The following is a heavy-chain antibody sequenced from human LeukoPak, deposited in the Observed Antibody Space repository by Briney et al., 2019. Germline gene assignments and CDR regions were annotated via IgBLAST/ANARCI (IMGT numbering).Heavy chain of an antibody. Sequence: SETLSLTCTVSGGSISTTNYYWGWIRQSPGKGLEWFGCVYYSGSTYYNPSLKSRVTISVDTSQNQFSLQLTSVTAADTAVYYCARAPKSDYGDYGIYFDYWGQGTLVTVSS. CDR2: VYYSGST. J-gene: IGHJ4*02. CDR1: GGSISTTNYY. D-gene: IGHD4-17*01. CDR3: ARAPKSDYGDYGIYFDY. V-gene: IGHV4-39*07.